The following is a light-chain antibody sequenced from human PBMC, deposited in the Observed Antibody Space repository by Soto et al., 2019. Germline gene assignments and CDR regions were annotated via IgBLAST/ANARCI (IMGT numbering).Light chain of an antibody. CDR3: QQSYSTHPIT. Sequence: IQMTQSPSSLSASVGDRCTITFRASHSLNGDLNCYPQNPGNAPKLLVYAASSLQSGVPSRFSGSGSGTDFTLTLRSLQPEDFANYYCQQSYSTHPITFGQGTRLEIK. J-gene: IGKJ5*01. V-gene: IGKV1-39*01. CDR1: HSLNGD. CDR2: AAS.